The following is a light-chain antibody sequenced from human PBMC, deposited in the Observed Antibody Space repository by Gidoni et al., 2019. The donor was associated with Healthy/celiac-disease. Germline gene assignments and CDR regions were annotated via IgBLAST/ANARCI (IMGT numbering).Light chain of an antibody. V-gene: IGKV3-20*01. CDR1: QSVSSSY. CDR3: QQYGSSPLT. J-gene: IGKJ4*01. Sequence: EIVLTQSPGTLSLSPGERATPSCRASQSVSSSYLALYQQKPGQAPRLLIYGPSSRATGLPDRFSGSGSGTDFTLTISRLEPEDFAVYYCQQYGSSPLTFGGGTKVEIK. CDR2: GPS.